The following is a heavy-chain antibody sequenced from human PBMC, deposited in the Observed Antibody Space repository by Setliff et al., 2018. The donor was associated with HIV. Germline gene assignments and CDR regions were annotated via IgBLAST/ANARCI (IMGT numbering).Heavy chain of an antibody. V-gene: IGHV4-59*11. CDR2: IYYTGRT. CDR3: AASVGVLDYWYFDL. J-gene: IGHJ2*01. Sequence: PSETLSLTCAVSGVSISSQYWSWIRQPPGRGLEWIGYIYYTGRTNYTPSLKSRVTISVDASKIHFSLKLTSMTAADTAVYYCAASVGVLDYWYFDLWGRGTLVTV. CDR1: GVSISSQY. D-gene: IGHD3-3*01.